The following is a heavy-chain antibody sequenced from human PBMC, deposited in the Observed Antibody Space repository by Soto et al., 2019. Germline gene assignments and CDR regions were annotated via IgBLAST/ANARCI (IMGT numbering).Heavy chain of an antibody. CDR3: ARATVQPAAHYYYGMDV. V-gene: IGHV4-4*02. J-gene: IGHJ6*02. CDR1: GGSIINSNG. CDR2: IYHSGST. D-gene: IGHD2-2*01. Sequence: PSVIRSHTCSVSGGSIINSNGWSWFHKPPVKGLEWIGEIYHSGSTNYNPSLKSRVTISVDKSKNQFSLKLSSVTAADTAVYYCARATVQPAAHYYYGMDVWGQGTTVTVSS.